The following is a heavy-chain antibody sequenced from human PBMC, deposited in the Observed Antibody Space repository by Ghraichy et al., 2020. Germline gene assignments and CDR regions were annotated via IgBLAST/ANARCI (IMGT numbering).Heavy chain of an antibody. CDR3: ARTQSLWPDKVWFDP. D-gene: IGHD2-21*01. CDR2: IYYSGST. CDR1: GGSISSGGYS. Sequence: SETLSLTCAVSGGSISSGGYSWSWIRQPPGKGLEWIGYIYYSGSTYYNPSLKSRVTISVDTSKNQFSLKLSSVTAADTAVYYCARTQSLWPDKVWFDPWGQGTLVTVSS. V-gene: IGHV4-30-4*07. J-gene: IGHJ5*02.